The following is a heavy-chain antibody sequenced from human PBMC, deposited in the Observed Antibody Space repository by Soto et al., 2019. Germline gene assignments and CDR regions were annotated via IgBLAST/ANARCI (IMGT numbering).Heavy chain of an antibody. CDR1: GGSISTGDYY. CDR2: IYYSGST. D-gene: IGHD2-2*01. V-gene: IGHV4-30-4*01. Sequence: PSETLSLTCTVSGGSISTGDYYWSWIRQPPGKGLEWIGYIYYSGSTYYNPSLKSRVTISVDTSKNQFSLKLSSVTAADTAVYYCARDLMEYQRLRGNLFDPWGQGTLVTVSS. CDR3: ARDLMEYQRLRGNLFDP. J-gene: IGHJ5*02.